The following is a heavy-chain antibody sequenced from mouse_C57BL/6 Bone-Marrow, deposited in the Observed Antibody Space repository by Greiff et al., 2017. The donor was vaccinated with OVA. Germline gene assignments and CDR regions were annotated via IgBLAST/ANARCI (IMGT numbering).Heavy chain of an antibody. J-gene: IGHJ3*01. CDR3: TTCYYGSSLFAY. V-gene: IGHV14-4*01. Sequence: EVQRVESGAELVRPGASVKLSCTASGFNIKDDYMHWVKQRPEQGLEWIGWIDPENGDTEYASKFQGKATITADTSSNTAYLQLSSLTSEDTAVYYCTTCYYGSSLFAYWGQGTLVTVSA. CDR2: IDPENGDT. CDR1: GFNIKDDY. D-gene: IGHD1-1*01.